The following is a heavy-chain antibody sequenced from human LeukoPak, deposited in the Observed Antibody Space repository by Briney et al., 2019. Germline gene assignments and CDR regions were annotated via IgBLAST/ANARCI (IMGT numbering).Heavy chain of an antibody. D-gene: IGHD3-22*01. CDR3: ARDRADNFDSSGYYPDGLDI. CDR1: GYTFSAFY. V-gene: IGHV1-2*02. J-gene: IGHJ3*02. Sequence: ASVKVSCKPSGYTFSAFYIHWVRQVPGQGLEWMGWITPYSGGTNYAQRFQDRVTMTWDTSIGTANMELSGLKSDDTAVYYCARDRADNFDSSGYYPDGLDIWGQGTMVTVS. CDR2: ITPYSGGT.